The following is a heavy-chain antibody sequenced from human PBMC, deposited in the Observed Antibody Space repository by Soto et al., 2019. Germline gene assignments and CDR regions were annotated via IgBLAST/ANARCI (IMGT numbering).Heavy chain of an antibody. J-gene: IGHJ6*02. CDR2: ISYDGSNK. V-gene: IGHV3-30*18. D-gene: IGHD3-10*01. CDR3: AKVMVRGVIIARDYYYGMDV. Sequence: GGSLRLSCAASGFTFSSYGMHWVRQAPGKGLEWVAVISYDGSNKYYADSVKGRFTISRDNSKNTLYLQMNSLRAEDTAVYYCAKVMVRGVIIARDYYYGMDVWGQGTTVTVSS. CDR1: GFTFSSYG.